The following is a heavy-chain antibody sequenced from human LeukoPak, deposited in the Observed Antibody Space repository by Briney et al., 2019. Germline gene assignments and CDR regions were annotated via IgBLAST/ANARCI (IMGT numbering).Heavy chain of an antibody. D-gene: IGHD3-10*01. CDR2: ISPNSGGT. CDR1: GYTFTGYY. V-gene: IGHV1-2*02. J-gene: IGHJ6*02. Sequence: ASVKVSCKASGYTFTGYYMHWVRQAPGQGLEWMGWISPNSGGTNYAQKFQGRVTMTRDTSISTAYMELSRLRSDDTAVYYCARPQYGSGSYYNTHFYYGMDVWGQGTTVSVSS. CDR3: ARPQYGSGSYYNTHFYYGMDV.